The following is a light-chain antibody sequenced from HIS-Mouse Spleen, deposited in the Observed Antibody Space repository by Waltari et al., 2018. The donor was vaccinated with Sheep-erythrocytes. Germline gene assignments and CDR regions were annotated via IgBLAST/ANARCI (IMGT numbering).Light chain of an antibody. CDR2: EVS. CDR1: SSDVGGSNY. J-gene: IGLJ2*01. Sequence: QSALTQPASVSGSPGQSIPISCTGTSSDVGGSNYVSWYQQHPGKAPNLMIYEVSNRPSGVSNRFSGSKSGNTASLTISGLQAEDEADYYCSSYTSSSTPVVFGGGTKLTVL. CDR3: SSYTSSSTPVV. V-gene: IGLV2-14*01.